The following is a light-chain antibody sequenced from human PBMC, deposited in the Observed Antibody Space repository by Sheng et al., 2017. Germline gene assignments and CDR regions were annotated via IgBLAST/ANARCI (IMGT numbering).Light chain of an antibody. J-gene: IGKJ2*01. CDR1: QTINTY. CDR3: QQSYSMPPT. CDR2: SAS. V-gene: IGKV1-39*01. Sequence: DIQMTQSPSSLSASIGDKVTITCLASQTINTYLNWYQQKPRQAPNLLIYSASSLQIGVPSRFSGTGSGTDFTLTISSLQPEDFAIYYCQQSYSMPPTFGQGTKVEIK.